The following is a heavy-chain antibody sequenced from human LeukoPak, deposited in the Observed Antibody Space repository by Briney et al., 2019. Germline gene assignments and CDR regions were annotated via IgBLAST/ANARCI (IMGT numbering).Heavy chain of an antibody. CDR3: AVRRITLVGEVIGPDWFDP. J-gene: IGHJ5*02. Sequence: GGSLRLSCAASGFTFSNYYMSWVRQAPGKGLEWVSYISSSSSYTNYADSVKGRFTISRDNTKNTLYLQMNSLRAEDTAVYYCAVRRITLVGEVIGPDWFDPWGQGTLVTVSS. V-gene: IGHV3-11*06. CDR2: ISSSSSYT. D-gene: IGHD3-10*01. CDR1: GFTFSNYY.